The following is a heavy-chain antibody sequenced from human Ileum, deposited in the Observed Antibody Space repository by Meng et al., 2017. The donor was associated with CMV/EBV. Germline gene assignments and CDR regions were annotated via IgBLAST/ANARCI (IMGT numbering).Heavy chain of an antibody. CDR2: VHHSGNT. J-gene: IGHJ4*02. CDR3: ARGRGSLWYGDVPPFDS. Sequence: GTLNASYCTSIPQPPGKGLEWIGEVHHSGNTNYSPSLKSRVTVSVDTSKNQFSLNLNSVTAADTAMYFCARGRGSLWYGDVPPFDSWGQGTLVTVSS. D-gene: IGHD3-10*01. V-gene: IGHV4-34*01. CDR1: GTLNASY.